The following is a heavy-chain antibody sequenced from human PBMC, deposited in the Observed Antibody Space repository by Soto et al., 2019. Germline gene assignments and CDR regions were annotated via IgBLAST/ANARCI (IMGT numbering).Heavy chain of an antibody. CDR3: VRGLKSIGWENDVFHI. Sequence: GGSLRLSCAASGFSLSGYWMHWVRQAPGKGLVWVSRIDTYGSATKYADSVEGRFSISKDNAENTLYLQMNNLRADDTAVYYCVRGLKSIGWENDVFHIWGQGPMGTGSS. J-gene: IGHJ3*02. CDR1: GFSLSGYW. CDR2: IDTYGSAT. V-gene: IGHV3-74*01. D-gene: IGHD1-26*01.